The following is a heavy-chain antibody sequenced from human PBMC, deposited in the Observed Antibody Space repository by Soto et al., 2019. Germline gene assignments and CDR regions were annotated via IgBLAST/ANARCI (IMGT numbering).Heavy chain of an antibody. J-gene: IGHJ4*02. Sequence: ETLSLTCTVSGGSISSSSYYWGWIRQPPGKGLEWIGSIYYSGSTYYNPSLKSRVTISVDTSKNQFSLKLSSVTAADTAVYYCARTAMVRGVRRHFDYWGQGTLVTVSS. CDR2: IYYSGST. CDR1: GGSISSSSYY. V-gene: IGHV4-39*01. D-gene: IGHD3-10*01. CDR3: ARTAMVRGVRRHFDY.